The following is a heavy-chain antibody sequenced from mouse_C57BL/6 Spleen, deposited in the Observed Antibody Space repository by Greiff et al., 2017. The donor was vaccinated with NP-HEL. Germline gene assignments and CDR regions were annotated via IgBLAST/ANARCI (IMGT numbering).Heavy chain of an antibody. V-gene: IGHV5-9*01. CDR3: ARRGKIYYGNYEGFDY. CDR2: ISGGGGNT. J-gene: IGHJ2*01. D-gene: IGHD2-1*01. Sequence: EVKLMESGGGLVKPGGSLKLSCAASGFTFSSYTMSWVRQTPEKRLEWVATISGGGGNTYYPDSVKGRFTISRDNAKNTLYLQMSSLRSEDTALYYCARRGKIYYGNYEGFDYWGQGTTLTVSS. CDR1: GFTFSSYT.